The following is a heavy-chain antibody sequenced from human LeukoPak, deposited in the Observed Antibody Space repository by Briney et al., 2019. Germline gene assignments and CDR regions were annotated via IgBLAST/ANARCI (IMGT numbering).Heavy chain of an antibody. CDR1: LGTFSSYA. J-gene: IGHJ6*03. V-gene: IGHV1-69*13. CDR3: ARATRDVYCYYYMDV. D-gene: IGHD2-21*02. CDR2: IIPIFGTA. Sequence: WASVKVSCKPSLGTFSSYAISSVRQAPGQELEWMGGIIPIFGTANYAQKFQGRVTITADESTSTAYMELSSLRSQDTAVYYCARATRDVYCYYYMDVWGKGTTVTISS.